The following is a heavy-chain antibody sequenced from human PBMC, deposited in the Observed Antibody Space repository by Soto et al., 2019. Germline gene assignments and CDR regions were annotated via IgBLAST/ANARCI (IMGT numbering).Heavy chain of an antibody. D-gene: IGHD3-3*01. V-gene: IGHV3-11*01. CDR1: GFTFSDYY. CDR3: ARLDKRITIFGVVTTRNYFDY. CDR2: ISSSGSTI. Sequence: PVGSLRLSCAASGFTFSDYYMSWIRQAPGKGLEWVSYISSSGSTIYYTDSVKGRFTISRDNAKNSLYLQMNSLRAEDTAVYYCARLDKRITIFGVVTTRNYFDYWGQGTLVTVYS. J-gene: IGHJ4*02.